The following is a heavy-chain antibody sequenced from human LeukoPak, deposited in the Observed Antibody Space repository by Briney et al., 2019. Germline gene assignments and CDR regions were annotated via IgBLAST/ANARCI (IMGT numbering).Heavy chain of an antibody. CDR2: ISGSGGST. Sequence: LGGSLTLSCAASGFTFSSYAMSWVRQAPGKGLEWVSAISGSGGSTYYADSVKGRFTISRDNSKNTLYLQMNSLRAEDTAVYYCAKDLIRGYSGYAGDYWGQGTLVTVSS. V-gene: IGHV3-23*01. D-gene: IGHD5-12*01. CDR3: AKDLIRGYSGYAGDY. CDR1: GFTFSSYA. J-gene: IGHJ4*02.